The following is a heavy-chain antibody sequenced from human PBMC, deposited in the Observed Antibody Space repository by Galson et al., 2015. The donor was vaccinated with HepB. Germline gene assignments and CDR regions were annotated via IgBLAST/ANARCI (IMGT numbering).Heavy chain of an antibody. Sequence: SVKVSCKASGGTFSSYAISWVRQAPGQGLEWMGGIIPIFGIANYAQKFQGRVTITADESTSTAYMELSSLRSEDTAVYYCARDPPHYYDSSGEPKDGDAFDIWGQGTMVTVSS. CDR3: ARDPPHYYDSSGEPKDGDAFDI. CDR1: GGTFSSYA. D-gene: IGHD3-22*01. V-gene: IGHV1-69*13. J-gene: IGHJ3*02. CDR2: IIPIFGIA.